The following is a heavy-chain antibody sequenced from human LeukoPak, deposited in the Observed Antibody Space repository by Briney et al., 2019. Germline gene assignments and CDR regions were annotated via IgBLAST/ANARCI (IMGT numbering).Heavy chain of an antibody. CDR2: INPSGGST. J-gene: IGHJ6*03. Sequence: GASVKVSRKASGYTFTSYYMHWVRQAPGQGLEWMGIINPSGGSTSYAQKFQGRVTMTRDVSTSTVYMELSSLRSEDTAVYYCARDDGSGYYTFNYYYYMDVWGKGTTVTVSS. CDR1: GYTFTSYY. D-gene: IGHD3-3*01. V-gene: IGHV1-46*01. CDR3: ARDDGSGYYTFNYYYYMDV.